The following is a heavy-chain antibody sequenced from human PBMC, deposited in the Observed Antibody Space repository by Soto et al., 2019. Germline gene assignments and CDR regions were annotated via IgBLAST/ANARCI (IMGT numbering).Heavy chain of an antibody. CDR2: IITVLGTT. V-gene: IGHV1-69*08. Sequence: QVQLVQSGAELKKTGSSVKVSCRASGDTFSSYVVNWVRQAPGRGLEWMGRIITVLGTTDYAQNFKGRVTITAEKSTKTVYMELSSLRSEDTAVYYCARRRYCGYDCYHKHYYGMDVWGQGITVTVAS. D-gene: IGHD2-21*01. CDR1: GDTFSSYV. CDR3: ARRRYCGYDCYHKHYYGMDV. J-gene: IGHJ6*02.